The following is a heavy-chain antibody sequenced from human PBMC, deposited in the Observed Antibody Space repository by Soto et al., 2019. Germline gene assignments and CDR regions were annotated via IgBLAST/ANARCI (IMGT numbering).Heavy chain of an antibody. CDR2: INPSGGST. J-gene: IGHJ4*02. V-gene: IGHV1-46*01. D-gene: IGHD1-26*01. CDR3: ARPTYIVGATIPFDY. Sequence: ASVKVSCKASGYTFTSYYMHWVRQAPGQGLEWMGIINPSGGSTSYAQKFQSRVTMTRDTSTSTVYMELSSLRSEDTAVYYCARPTYIVGATIPFDYWGQGTLVTVSS. CDR1: GYTFTSYY.